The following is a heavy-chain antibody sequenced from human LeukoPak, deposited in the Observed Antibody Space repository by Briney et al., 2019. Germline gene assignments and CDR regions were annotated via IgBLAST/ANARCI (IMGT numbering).Heavy chain of an antibody. CDR3: TTLYGSGSYSSLYYYGMDV. CDR1: GFTFSNAW. V-gene: IGHV3-15*01. CDR2: IKSKTDGGTT. D-gene: IGHD3-10*01. J-gene: IGHJ6*02. Sequence: GGSLRLSCAASGFTFSNAWMSWVRQAPGKGLEWVGRIKSKTDGGTTDYAAPVKGRFTISRDDSKNTLYLQMNSLKTEDTAVYYCTTLYGSGSYSSLYYYGMDVWGQGTTVTVSS.